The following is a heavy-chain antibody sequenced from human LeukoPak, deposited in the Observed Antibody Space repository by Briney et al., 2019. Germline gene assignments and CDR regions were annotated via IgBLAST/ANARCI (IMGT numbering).Heavy chain of an antibody. J-gene: IGHJ4*02. CDR1: GFSLTTSGVC. CDR2: IDWDTDK. D-gene: IGHD1-26*01. Sequence: ESGPALVKPTQTLTLTCTFSGFSLTTSGVCVNWIRQPPGKALEWLARIDWDTDKYYSASLKTRLTISKDTSKNQVVLTMTNMDPVDTASYFCARMGCGSYPNYFDYWGQGTLVTVSS. CDR3: ARMGCGSYPNYFDY. V-gene: IGHV2-70*11.